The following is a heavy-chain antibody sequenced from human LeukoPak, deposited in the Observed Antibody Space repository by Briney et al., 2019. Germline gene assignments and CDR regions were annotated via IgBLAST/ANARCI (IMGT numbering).Heavy chain of an antibody. J-gene: IGHJ5*02. CDR3: ACLPYCSSTSCYFDWFDP. D-gene: IGHD2-2*01. CDR2: IYHSGST. V-gene: IGHV4-38-2*01. CDR1: GGSFSGYY. Sequence: SETLSLTCAVYGGSFSGYYWGWIRQPPGKGLEWIGSIYHSGSTYYNPSLKSRVTISVDTSKNQFSLKLSSVTAADTAVYYRACLPYCSSTSCYFDWFDPWGQGTLVTVSS.